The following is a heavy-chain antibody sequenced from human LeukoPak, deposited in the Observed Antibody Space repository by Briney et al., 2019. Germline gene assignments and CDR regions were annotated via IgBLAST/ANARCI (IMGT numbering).Heavy chain of an antibody. Sequence: ASVKVSCKASGYSFTSFGINWVRQAPGQGLEWMGWINPYDGDTKSPQELQGRLSMTTDTSASIAYMELRSLRSDDTAVYYCARSSLNYYGSGSLFFDHWGQGTLVPVSP. V-gene: IGHV1-18*01. D-gene: IGHD3-10*01. CDR1: GYSFTSFG. CDR3: ARSSLNYYGSGSLFFDH. J-gene: IGHJ4*02. CDR2: INPYDGDT.